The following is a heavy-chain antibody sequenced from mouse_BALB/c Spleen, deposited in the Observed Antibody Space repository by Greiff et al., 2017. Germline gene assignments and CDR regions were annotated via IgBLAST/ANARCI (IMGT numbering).Heavy chain of an antibody. CDR2: ISSGGSYT. J-gene: IGHJ4*01. V-gene: IGHV5-6*01. CDR1: GFTFSSYG. Sequence: EVQGVESGGDLVKPGGSLKLSCAASGFTFSSYGMSWVRQTPDKRLEWVATISSGGSYTYYPDSVKGRFTISRDNAKNTLYLQMSSLKSEDTAMYYCAREGVFTTVVATRGAMDYWGQGTSVTVSS. CDR3: AREGVFTTVVATRGAMDY. D-gene: IGHD1-1*01.